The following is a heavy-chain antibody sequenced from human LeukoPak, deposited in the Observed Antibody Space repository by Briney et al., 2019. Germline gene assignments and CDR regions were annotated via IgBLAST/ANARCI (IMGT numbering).Heavy chain of an antibody. J-gene: IGHJ6*03. CDR3: ARGRPDAVEEGHLNYYYYYMDV. CDR2: VYYDGTT. Sequence: SETLSLTCTVSGGSFTGTDYFWGWIRQPPGKGLEWIGNVYYDGTTYYSPSLRTRVSISLDTSQNQFSLKLSSVTAADTAVYYCARGRPDAVEEGHLNYYYYYMDVWGKGTTVTISS. CDR1: GGSFTGTDYF. V-gene: IGHV4-39*07. D-gene: IGHD5-24*01.